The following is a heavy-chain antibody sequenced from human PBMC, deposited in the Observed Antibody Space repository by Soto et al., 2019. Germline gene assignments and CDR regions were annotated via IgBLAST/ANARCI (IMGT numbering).Heavy chain of an antibody. CDR3: ARDNQLRYFDWLPYFDY. D-gene: IGHD3-9*01. V-gene: IGHV1-3*01. CDR2: INAGNGNT. J-gene: IGHJ4*02. CDR1: GYTFSNYG. Sequence: ASVKVSCKASGYTFSNYGIHWVRQAPGQRLEWMGLINAGNGNTKYSQKFQGWVTMTRDTSISTAYMELSRLRSDDTAVYYCARDNQLRYFDWLPYFDYWGQGTLVTVSS.